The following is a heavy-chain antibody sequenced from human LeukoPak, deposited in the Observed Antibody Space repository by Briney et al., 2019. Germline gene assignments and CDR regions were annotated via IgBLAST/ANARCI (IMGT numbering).Heavy chain of an antibody. CDR1: GFTFSSHG. CDR2: ISQDGSDK. D-gene: IGHD3-9*01. CDR3: ARDPGYGALDD. J-gene: IGHJ4*02. Sequence: PGRSLRLSCAASGFTFSSHGIHWVRQAPGRGLEWVAKISQDGSDKYPVNSVKGRFTISRDNAKNSLYLQMNSLRDEDTAVYYCARDPGYGALDDWGEGTLVIVSS. V-gene: IGHV3-7*05.